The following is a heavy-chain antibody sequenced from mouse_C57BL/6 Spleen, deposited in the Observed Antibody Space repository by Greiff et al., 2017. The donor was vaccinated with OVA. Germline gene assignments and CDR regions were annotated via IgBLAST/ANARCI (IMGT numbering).Heavy chain of an antibody. CDR2: IDPETGGT. CDR1: GYTFTDYE. D-gene: IGHD4-1*01. CDR3: TGENWDVAWFAY. J-gene: IGHJ3*01. V-gene: IGHV1-15*01. Sequence: QVQLKESGAELVRPGASVTLSCKASGYTFTDYEMHWVKQTPVHGLEWIGAIDPETGGTAYNQKFKGKAILTADKSSSTAYMELRSLTSEDSAVYYCTGENWDVAWFAYWGQGALVTVAA.